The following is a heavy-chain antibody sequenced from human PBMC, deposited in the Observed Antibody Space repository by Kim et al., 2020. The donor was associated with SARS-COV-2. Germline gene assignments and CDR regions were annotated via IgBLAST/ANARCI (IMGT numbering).Heavy chain of an antibody. D-gene: IGHD3-22*01. Sequence: ASVKVSCKASGYTFTGYYMHWVRQAPGQGLEWMGWINPNSGGTNYAQKFQGRVTMTRDTSISTAYMELSRLRSDDTAVYYCARDPHGGYYYDSSGYFDYWGQGTLVTVSS. CDR2: INPNSGGT. V-gene: IGHV1-2*02. CDR3: ARDPHGGYYYDSSGYFDY. J-gene: IGHJ4*02. CDR1: GYTFTGYY.